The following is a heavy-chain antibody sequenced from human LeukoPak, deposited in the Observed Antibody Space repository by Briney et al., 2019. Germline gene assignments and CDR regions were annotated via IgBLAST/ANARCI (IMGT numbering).Heavy chain of an antibody. Sequence: PGGSLRLSCAASGFTFDDYAMHWVRQAPGKGLEWVSGISWNSGSIGYADSVKGRFTISRDNAKNSLYLQMNSLRAEDTALYYCAKDNSSSWYAANWFDPWGQGTLVTVSS. CDR1: GFTFDDYA. J-gene: IGHJ5*02. CDR2: ISWNSGSI. CDR3: AKDNSSSWYAANWFDP. D-gene: IGHD6-13*01. V-gene: IGHV3-9*01.